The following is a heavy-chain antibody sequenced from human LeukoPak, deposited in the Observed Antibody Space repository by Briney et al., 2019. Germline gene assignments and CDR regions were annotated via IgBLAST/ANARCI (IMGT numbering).Heavy chain of an antibody. J-gene: IGHJ1*01. V-gene: IGHV3-74*01. Sequence: PGGSLRLSCAASGNYWMHWVRQAPGKGLVWVSHVNSDGSWTSHADSVKGRFTISRDGSKNTLYLQLNSLRTEDTAIYYCVREREGSNSEHWGQGTLVTVSS. CDR3: VREREGSNSEH. CDR2: VNSDGSWT. D-gene: IGHD1-26*01. CDR1: GNYW.